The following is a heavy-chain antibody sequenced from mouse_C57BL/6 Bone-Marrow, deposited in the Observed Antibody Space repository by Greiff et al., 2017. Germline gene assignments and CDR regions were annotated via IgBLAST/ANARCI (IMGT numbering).Heavy chain of an antibody. CDR3: AREGDSKDFDY. J-gene: IGHJ2*01. Sequence: VKLMESGAELVKPGASVKISCKASGYAFSSYWMNWVKQRPGKGLEWIGQIYPGDGDTNYNGKFKGKATLTADKSSSTAYMQLSSLTSEDSAVYFCAREGDSKDFDYWGQGTTLTVSS. D-gene: IGHD2-5*01. CDR1: GYAFSSYW. CDR2: IYPGDGDT. V-gene: IGHV1-80*01.